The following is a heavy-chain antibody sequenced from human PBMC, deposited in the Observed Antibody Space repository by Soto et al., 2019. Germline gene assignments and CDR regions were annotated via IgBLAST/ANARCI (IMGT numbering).Heavy chain of an antibody. Sequence: QVQLVQSGAEVKKPGSSVKVSCKASGGTFSSYAISWVRQAPGQGLEWMGGIIPIFGTANYAQKFQGRVTITADESTSIADMELSSLSSEDTAVYYCARDRDGDDPKGCYGMDVWGQGTTVTVS. V-gene: IGHV1-69*12. CDR3: ARDRDGDDPKGCYGMDV. D-gene: IGHD4-17*01. CDR1: GGTFSSYA. CDR2: IIPIFGTA. J-gene: IGHJ6*02.